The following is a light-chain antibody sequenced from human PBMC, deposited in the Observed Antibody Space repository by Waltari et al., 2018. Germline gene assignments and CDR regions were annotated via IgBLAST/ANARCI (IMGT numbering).Light chain of an antibody. Sequence: QSALTQPASVSGSPGQSITIPCSGTASDVGAYDLVPWYQQHPGKAPHLIIYEVSNRPSGISNRFSASKSGNTASLTISGLQAEDEADYFCCSYAGTSTMVFGGGTKLTVL. CDR2: EVS. CDR3: CSYAGTSTMV. CDR1: ASDVGAYDL. J-gene: IGLJ3*02. V-gene: IGLV2-14*01.